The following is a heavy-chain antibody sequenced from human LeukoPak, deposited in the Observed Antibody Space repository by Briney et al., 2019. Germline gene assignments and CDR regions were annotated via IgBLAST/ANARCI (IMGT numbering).Heavy chain of an antibody. CDR3: ARVGGSGSLRTFGY. V-gene: IGHV4-61*02. CDR2: IYTSGST. D-gene: IGHD3-10*01. CDR1: GGSISSGSYY. Sequence: SQTLSLTCTVSGGSISSGSYYWGWIRQPAGKGLEWIGRIYTSGSTNYNPSLKSRVTISVDTSKNQSSLKLSSVTAADTAVYYCARVGGSGSLRTFGYWGQGTLVTVSS. J-gene: IGHJ4*02.